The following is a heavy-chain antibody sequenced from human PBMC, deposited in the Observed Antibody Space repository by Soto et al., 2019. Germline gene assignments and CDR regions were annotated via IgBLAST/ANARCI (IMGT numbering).Heavy chain of an antibody. D-gene: IGHD2-2*01. Sequence: TSHWIAWVRQMPGKGLEWMGIIYPSDSDIRYRPSFQGQVTISVDKSISTAYLQWSSLKASDTATYYCARQDYSNYRGGMDVWGQGTTVTVSS. J-gene: IGHJ6*02. V-gene: IGHV5-51*01. CDR3: ARQDYSNYRGGMDV. CDR2: IYPSDSDI. CDR1: TSHW.